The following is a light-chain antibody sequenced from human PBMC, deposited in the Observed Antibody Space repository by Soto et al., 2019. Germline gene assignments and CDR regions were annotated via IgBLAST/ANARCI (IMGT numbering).Light chain of an antibody. Sequence: QSVLTQPASVSGAPGQRVAISCTGGSSNIGAGYDVHWYRQLPGTAPELLIYDNSNRPSGVPARFSGSKSGTSASLAITGLQADDEADYYCQSYDTSLSGWVVFGGGTKLTVL. CDR2: DNS. CDR3: QSYDTSLSGWVV. V-gene: IGLV1-40*01. J-gene: IGLJ2*01. CDR1: SSNIGAGYD.